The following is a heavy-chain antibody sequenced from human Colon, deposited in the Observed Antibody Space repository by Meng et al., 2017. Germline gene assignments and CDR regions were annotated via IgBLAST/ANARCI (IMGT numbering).Heavy chain of an antibody. CDR1: GFTFSSYA. CDR2: ISYDGSNK. D-gene: IGHD6-13*01. CDR3: ARGTPSYSSSWYSY. Sequence: SLKISCAASGFTFSSYAMHWVRQAPGKGLEWVAVISYDGSNKFYADSVKGRFSISRGNSKNTVYLQMNSLRPEDTAVYYCARGTPSYSSSWYSYWGQG. J-gene: IGHJ4*02. V-gene: IGHV3-30*04.